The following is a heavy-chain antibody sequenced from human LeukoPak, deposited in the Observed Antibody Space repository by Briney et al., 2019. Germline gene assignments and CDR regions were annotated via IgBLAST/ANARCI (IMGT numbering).Heavy chain of an antibody. CDR2: IYYSGST. Sequence: SETLSLTCTVSGGSISSVNYYWGWIRQPPGKGLEWIGSIYYSGSTYYNPSLKSRVTISVDTSKNQFSLKLSSVTAADTAVYYCARELRAAAAFDYWGQGTLVTVSS. V-gene: IGHV4-39*07. CDR1: GGSISSVNYY. D-gene: IGHD6-13*01. CDR3: ARELRAAAAFDY. J-gene: IGHJ4*02.